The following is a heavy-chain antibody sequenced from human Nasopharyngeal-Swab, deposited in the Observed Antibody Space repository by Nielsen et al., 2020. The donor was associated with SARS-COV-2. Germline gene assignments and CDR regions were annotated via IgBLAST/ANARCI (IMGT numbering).Heavy chain of an antibody. CDR1: GFSFSSYV. D-gene: IGHD3-22*01. Sequence: GGSLRLSCAVSGFSFSSYVMSWVRQAPGKGLEWVSYISSSSSTIYYADSVKGRFTISRDNAKNSLYLQMNSLRAEDTAVYYCARGDSSGYYVYDHYYFDYWGQGTLVTVSS. J-gene: IGHJ4*02. CDR3: ARGDSSGYYVYDHYYFDY. CDR2: ISSSSSTI. V-gene: IGHV3-48*04.